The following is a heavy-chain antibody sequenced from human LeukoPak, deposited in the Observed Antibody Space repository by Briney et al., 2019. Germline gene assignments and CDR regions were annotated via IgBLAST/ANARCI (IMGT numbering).Heavy chain of an antibody. D-gene: IGHD3-3*01. CDR2: IIPIFGTA. Sequence: ASVKVSCKASGGTFSSYAISWVRQAPGQGLEWMGGIIPIFGTANYAQKFQGRVTITADESTSTAYMELSSLRSEDTAVYYSARASPYYDFWSGYWNNWFDPWGQGTLVTVSS. CDR1: GGTFSSYA. CDR3: ARASPYYDFWSGYWNNWFDP. J-gene: IGHJ5*02. V-gene: IGHV1-69*01.